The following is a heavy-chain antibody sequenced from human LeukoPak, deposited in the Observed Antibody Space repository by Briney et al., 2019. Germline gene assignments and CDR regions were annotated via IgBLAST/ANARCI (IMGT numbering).Heavy chain of an antibody. CDR2: ISGDGVSP. D-gene: IGHD3-9*01. Sequence: PGGSLRLSCAASGFTFNNYALTWVRQTPGKGLECVSAISGDGVSPYYVDSVRGRFTISRDNSKNTLYLQMNSLRAEDTAVYYCARLWCDILTGCSIESFYFDYWGQGTLVTVSS. CDR3: ARLWCDILTGCSIESFYFDY. V-gene: IGHV3-23*01. CDR1: GFTFNNYA. J-gene: IGHJ4*02.